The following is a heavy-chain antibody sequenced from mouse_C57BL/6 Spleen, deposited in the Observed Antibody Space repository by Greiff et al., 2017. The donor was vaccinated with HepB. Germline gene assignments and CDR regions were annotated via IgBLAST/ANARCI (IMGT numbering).Heavy chain of an antibody. CDR1: GFSLTSYG. V-gene: IGHV2-6-1*01. Sequence: VKVVESGPGLVAPSQSLSITCTVSGFSLTSYGVHWVRQPPGKGLEWLVVIWSDGSTTYNSALKSRLSISKDNSKSQVFLKMNSLQTDDTAMYYCARHGGSLLLAMDYWGQGTSVTVSS. CDR2: IWSDGST. D-gene: IGHD1-1*01. J-gene: IGHJ4*01. CDR3: ARHGGSLLLAMDY.